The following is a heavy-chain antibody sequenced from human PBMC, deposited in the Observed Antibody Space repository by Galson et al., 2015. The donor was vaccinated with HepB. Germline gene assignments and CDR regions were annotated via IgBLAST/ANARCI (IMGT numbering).Heavy chain of an antibody. CDR3: ARGYSGDFWSGGANFDY. V-gene: IGHV1-18*01. CDR2: ISAYNGNT. J-gene: IGHJ4*02. Sequence: SVKVSCKASGYTFTSYGISWVRQAPGQGLEWMGWISAYNGNTNYAQKLQGRVTMTTDTSTSTAYMELRSLRSDDTAVYYCARGYSGDFWSGGANFDYWGQGTLVTVSS. CDR1: GYTFTSYG. D-gene: IGHD3-3*01.